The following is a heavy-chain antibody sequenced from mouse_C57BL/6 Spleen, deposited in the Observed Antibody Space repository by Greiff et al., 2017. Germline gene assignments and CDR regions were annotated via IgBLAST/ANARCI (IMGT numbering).Heavy chain of an antibody. J-gene: IGHJ3*01. CDR2: ILPGSGST. D-gene: IGHD1-3*01. CDR1: GYTFTGYW. Sequence: QVQLQQSGAELMKPGASVKLSCKATGYTFTGYWIEWVKQRPGHGLEWIGEILPGSGSTTYNEQFKGKATFTADKSSNTAYMQLSSLTTADSAIYYCARRESAGFADWGQGTLVTVSA. V-gene: IGHV1-9*01. CDR3: ARRESAGFAD.